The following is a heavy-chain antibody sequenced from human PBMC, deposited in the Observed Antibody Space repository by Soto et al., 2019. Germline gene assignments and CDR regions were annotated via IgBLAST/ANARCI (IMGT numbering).Heavy chain of an antibody. D-gene: IGHD3-3*01. CDR2: IYYSGST. V-gene: IGHV4-59*08. CDR1: GGSISIYD. CDR3: ARHLTYYDFWSGSQKAGSYYFDY. J-gene: IGHJ4*02. Sequence: SETLSLTCTVSGGSISIYDGSWIRQPPGKGLEWIGYIYYSGSTNYNPSLKSRVTISVDTSKNQFSLKLSSVTAADTAVYYCARHLTYYDFWSGSQKAGSYYFDYWGQGTLVTVSS.